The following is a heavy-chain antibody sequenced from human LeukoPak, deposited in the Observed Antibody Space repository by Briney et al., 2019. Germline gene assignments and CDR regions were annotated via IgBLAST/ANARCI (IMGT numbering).Heavy chain of an antibody. D-gene: IGHD5-24*01. V-gene: IGHV4-59*01. CDR2: MYYSGNT. CDR3: ARIRDGYNAFDY. Sequence: PSETLSLTCTVSGDSISSYYWSWIRQPPGKGLEWIGSMYYSGNTNFNPSLKSRVTISVDTSKNQFSLKLTSVTPADTAVYFCARIRDGYNAFDYWGQGTLVTVSS. CDR1: GDSISSYY. J-gene: IGHJ4*02.